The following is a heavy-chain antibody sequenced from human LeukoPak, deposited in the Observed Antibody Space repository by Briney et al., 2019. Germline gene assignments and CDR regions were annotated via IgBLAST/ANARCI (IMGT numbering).Heavy chain of an antibody. J-gene: IGHJ4*02. Sequence: KTGGSLRLSCAASGFTFSDYYMSWIRQAPGKGLEWVSYISSSGSTIYYADSVKGRFTISRDNAKTSLYLQMNSLRAEDTAVYYCARDRHDFWSGVFDYWGQGTLVTVSS. V-gene: IGHV3-11*04. CDR2: ISSSGSTI. CDR3: ARDRHDFWSGVFDY. D-gene: IGHD3-3*01. CDR1: GFTFSDYY.